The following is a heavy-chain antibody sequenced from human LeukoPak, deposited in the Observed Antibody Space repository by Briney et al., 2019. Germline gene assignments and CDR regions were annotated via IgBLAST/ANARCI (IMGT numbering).Heavy chain of an antibody. CDR1: GYTFTSYG. J-gene: IGHJ4*02. D-gene: IGHD5-12*01. Sequence: GSVKVSCKASGYTFTSYGISWVRQAPGQGLEWMGWISAYNGNTNYAQKLQGRVTMTTDTSTSTAYMELRSLRSDGTAVYYCARDIPRYSGYDPFDYWGQGTLVTVSS. CDR3: ARDIPRYSGYDPFDY. CDR2: ISAYNGNT. V-gene: IGHV1-18*01.